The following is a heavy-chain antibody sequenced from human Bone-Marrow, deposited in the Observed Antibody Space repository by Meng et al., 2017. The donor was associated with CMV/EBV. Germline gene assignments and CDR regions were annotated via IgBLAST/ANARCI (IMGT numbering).Heavy chain of an antibody. V-gene: IGHV3-30*02. D-gene: IGHD6-13*01. CDR1: GFTFSSYG. Sequence: GESLKISCAASGFTFSSYGMHWVRQAPGKGLEWVAFIRYDGSNKYYADSVKGRFTISRDNSKNTLYLQMNSLRAEDTAVYYCARTESIAAAGPPYWGQGTLVTVSS. CDR3: ARTESIAAAGPPY. J-gene: IGHJ4*02. CDR2: IRYDGSNK.